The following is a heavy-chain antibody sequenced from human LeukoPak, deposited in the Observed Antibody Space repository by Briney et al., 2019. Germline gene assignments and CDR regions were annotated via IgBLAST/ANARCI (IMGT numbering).Heavy chain of an antibody. CDR2: FDPEDGET. V-gene: IGHV1-24*01. CDR1: GYTLTELS. Sequence: ASVKVSCKVSGYTLTELSMHWVRQAPGEGLEWMGGFDPEDGETIYAQKFQGRVTMTEDTSTDTAYMELSSLRSEDTAVYYCATDPLYSGSYSTPPDWGQGTLVTVSS. CDR3: ATDPLYSGSYSTPPD. D-gene: IGHD1-26*01. J-gene: IGHJ4*02.